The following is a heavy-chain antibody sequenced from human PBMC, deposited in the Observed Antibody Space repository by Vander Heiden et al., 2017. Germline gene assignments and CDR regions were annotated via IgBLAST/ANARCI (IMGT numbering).Heavy chain of an antibody. CDR2: MKPNSGDA. Sequence: QVQLVQSGAEVKKPGASVKVSCKASGYTFTSYDINWVRQAAGQGLEWLGWMKPNSGDAAYALKFQGRITMTRNTSINTAYMQLSSLTSDDTAVDYCARAPFYYGSSGYYPAWGQGTLVTGSS. CDR3: ARAPFYYGSSGYYPA. V-gene: IGHV1-8*01. J-gene: IGHJ5*02. D-gene: IGHD3-22*01. CDR1: GYTFTSYD.